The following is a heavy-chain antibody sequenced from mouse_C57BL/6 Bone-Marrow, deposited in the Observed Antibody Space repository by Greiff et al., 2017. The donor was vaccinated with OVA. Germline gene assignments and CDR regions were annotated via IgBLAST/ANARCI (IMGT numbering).Heavy chain of an antibody. Sequence: EVQLQQSGPELVKPGASVKISCKASGYSFTDYNMNWVKQSNGKSLEWIGVINPNYGTTSYNQKFKGKATLTVDQSSSTAYMQLNSLTSEDSAVYYCANYYGSSSNWYFDVWGTGTTVTASS. CDR1: GYSFTDYN. V-gene: IGHV1-39*01. CDR2: INPNYGTT. CDR3: ANYYGSSSNWYFDV. J-gene: IGHJ1*03. D-gene: IGHD1-1*01.